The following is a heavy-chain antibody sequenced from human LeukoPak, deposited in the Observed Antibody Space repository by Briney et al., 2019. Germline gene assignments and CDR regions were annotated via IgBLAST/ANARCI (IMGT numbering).Heavy chain of an antibody. CDR3: AREGLLWFGELLLWFDP. V-gene: IGHV3-48*04. Sequence: GGSLRLSCAASGFTFSSYSMNWVRQAPGKGLEWVSYISSSSSTIYYADSVKGRFTISRDNAKNSLYLQMNSLRAEDTAVYYCAREGLLWFGELLLWFDPWGQGTLVTVSS. J-gene: IGHJ5*02. CDR1: GFTFSSYS. D-gene: IGHD3-10*01. CDR2: ISSSSSTI.